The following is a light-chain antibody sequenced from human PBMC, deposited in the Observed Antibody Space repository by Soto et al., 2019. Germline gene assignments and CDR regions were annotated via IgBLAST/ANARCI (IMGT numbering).Light chain of an antibody. CDR2: AAS. V-gene: IGKV1-9*01. CDR1: QGISSF. CDR3: QQYGSSLIT. J-gene: IGKJ5*01. Sequence: NQWTQSASSLSAYVGGGVTITCRASQGISSFLAWYQQRPGKADKLLIYAASTLQSGVPSRFSGSRSGTDGTITIRSLQSEDCEVYYGQQYGSSLITFGQGTRLEIK.